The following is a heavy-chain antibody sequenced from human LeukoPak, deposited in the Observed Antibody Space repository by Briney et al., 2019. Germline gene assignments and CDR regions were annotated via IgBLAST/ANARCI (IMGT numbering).Heavy chain of an antibody. Sequence: SEALSLTCTVSGGPISSSSYYWGWIRQPPGKGLEWIGSIYYSGSTYYNPSLKSRVTISVDTSKNQFSLKLSSVTAADTAVYYCARVARGGSYSYGYIDYYYYYYMDVWGKGTTVTVSS. CDR3: ARVARGGSYSYGYIDYYYYYYMDV. V-gene: IGHV4-39*01. CDR2: IYYSGST. D-gene: IGHD5-18*01. J-gene: IGHJ6*03. CDR1: GGPISSSSYY.